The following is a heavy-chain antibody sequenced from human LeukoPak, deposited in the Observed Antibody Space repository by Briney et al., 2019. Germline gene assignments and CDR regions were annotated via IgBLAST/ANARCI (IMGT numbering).Heavy chain of an antibody. D-gene: IGHD3-16*01. V-gene: IGHV1-18*01. J-gene: IGHJ3*02. CDR2: ISAYNGNT. Sequence: GASVKVSCKASGYTFTSYGISWVRQAPGQGLEWMGWISAYNGNTNYAQKLQGRVTMTTDTSTSTAYMELRSLRSDDTAMYYCARDGGLGGLFLGDAFDIWGQGTMVTVSS. CDR1: GYTFTSYG. CDR3: ARDGGLGGLFLGDAFDI.